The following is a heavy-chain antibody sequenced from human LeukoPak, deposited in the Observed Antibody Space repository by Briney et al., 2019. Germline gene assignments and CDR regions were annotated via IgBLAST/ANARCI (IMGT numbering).Heavy chain of an antibody. CDR3: TRGPGSTCYSDY. V-gene: IGHV3-66*02. D-gene: IGHD6-13*01. CDR2: IYSGGDT. J-gene: IGHJ4*02. CDR1: GFTVSSNY. Sequence: PGGSLRLSCAASGFTVSSNYMNWVRQAPGKGLEWVSIIYSGGDTYYADSVKGRFTISRDNSKNTLYLQMNSLRPEDTAVYYCTRGPGSTCYSDYWGQGTLVTVSS.